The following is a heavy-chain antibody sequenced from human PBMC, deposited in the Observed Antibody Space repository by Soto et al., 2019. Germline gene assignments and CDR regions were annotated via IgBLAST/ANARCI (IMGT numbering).Heavy chain of an antibody. CDR1: GGSISSGGYS. Sequence: SETLSLTCAVSGGSISSGGYSWSWIRQPPGKGLEWIGYIYYSGSTNYNPSLKSRVTMSVDTSKNQFSLKLSSVTAVDTAVYYCARMEYYYDRSGYWHNWFDPWGQGTLVTVSS. V-gene: IGHV4-30-2*01. CDR3: ARMEYYYDRSGYWHNWFDP. J-gene: IGHJ5*02. D-gene: IGHD3-22*01. CDR2: IYYSGST.